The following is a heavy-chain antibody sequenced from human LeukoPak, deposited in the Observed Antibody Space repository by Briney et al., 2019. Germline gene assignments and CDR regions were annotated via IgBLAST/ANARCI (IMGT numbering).Heavy chain of an antibody. V-gene: IGHV1-69*13. J-gene: IGHJ4*02. CDR1: GGTFSSYA. CDR2: IIPIFGTA. D-gene: IGHD4-17*01. Sequence: SVKVSCKASGGTFSSYAISWVRQAPGQGLEWMGGIIPIFGTANYAQKFQGRVTITADESTSTAYMELSSLRSDDTAVYYCARHDYGDPNIDYWGQGTLVTVSS. CDR3: ARHDYGDPNIDY.